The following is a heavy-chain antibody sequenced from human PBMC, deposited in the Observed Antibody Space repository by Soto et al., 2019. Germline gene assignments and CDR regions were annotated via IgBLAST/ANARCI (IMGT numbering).Heavy chain of an antibody. CDR3: AADWHYGSGSYYAYYYGMDV. J-gene: IGHJ6*02. CDR2: IVVGGGIT. Sequence: QKQLVQSGPEVKKPGTSVKVSCKASGFTFTSSALQWVRQARGQRLEWIGWIVVGGGITNYAQKFQARVTVTRDMSKRTAYMELSSLRSEDTAVYYCAADWHYGSGSYYAYYYGMDVWGQGTRVTVSS. CDR1: GFTFTSSA. D-gene: IGHD3-10*01. V-gene: IGHV1-58*01.